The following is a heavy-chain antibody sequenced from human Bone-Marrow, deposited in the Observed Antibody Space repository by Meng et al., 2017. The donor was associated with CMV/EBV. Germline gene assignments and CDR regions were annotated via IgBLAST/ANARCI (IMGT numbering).Heavy chain of an antibody. CDR1: GGSFSGYY. J-gene: IGHJ6*02. Sequence: GGSLRLSCAVYGGSFSGYYWSWIRQPPGKGLEWVAFIRYDGSNKYYADSVKGRFTISRDNAKNSLYLQMNSLRAEDTAVYYCARDPIAATSYGMDVWGQGTTVTVSS. CDR3: ARDPIAATSYGMDV. D-gene: IGHD6-13*01. V-gene: IGHV3-30*02. CDR2: IRYDGSNK.